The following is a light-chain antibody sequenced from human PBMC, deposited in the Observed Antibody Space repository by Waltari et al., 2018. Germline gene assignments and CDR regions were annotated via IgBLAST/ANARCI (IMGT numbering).Light chain of an antibody. J-gene: IGKJ1*01. Sequence: IMLTQSPGTLSWPPGGGDPLSCRASQSISRYLAWYQQKPGQAPRLLIYGASTRATGIPDRFSGSGSGTDFSLTISGLEPEDSAVYYCQHHFRLPATFGQGTKVEIK. CDR3: QHHFRLPAT. CDR1: QSISRY. CDR2: GAS. V-gene: IGKV3-20*01.